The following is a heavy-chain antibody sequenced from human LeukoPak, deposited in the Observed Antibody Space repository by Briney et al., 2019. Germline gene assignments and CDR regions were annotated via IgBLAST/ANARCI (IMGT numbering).Heavy chain of an antibody. D-gene: IGHD2-2*01. Sequence: GGSLRLSCAASGFTFSSYAMHWVRQAPGKGLEWVAVISYDGSNKYYADSVKGRFTISRDNSKTTLYLQMNSLRAEDTAVYYCARVYCSSTSCPSYFDYWGQGTLVTVSS. CDR1: GFTFSSYA. V-gene: IGHV3-30-3*01. J-gene: IGHJ4*02. CDR3: ARVYCSSTSCPSYFDY. CDR2: ISYDGSNK.